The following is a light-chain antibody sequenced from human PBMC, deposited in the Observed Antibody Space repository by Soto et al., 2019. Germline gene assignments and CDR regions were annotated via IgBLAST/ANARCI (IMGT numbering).Light chain of an antibody. CDR2: DVS. CDR3: SSYTSSSTYV. CDR1: SSDVGSSNG. V-gene: IGLV2-18*02. Sequence: QSVLTEPPSVTGSPGQSVTISCTGTSSDVGSSNGVSWYQQPPGTAPKLMIYDVSNRPSGVPDRFSGSKSGNTASLTISGLQAEDEADYYCSSYTSSSTYVFGTGTKVTVL. J-gene: IGLJ1*01.